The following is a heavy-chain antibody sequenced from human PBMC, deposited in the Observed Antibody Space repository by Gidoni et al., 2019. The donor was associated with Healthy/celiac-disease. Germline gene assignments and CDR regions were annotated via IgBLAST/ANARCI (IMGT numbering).Heavy chain of an antibody. V-gene: IGHV1-69*04. CDR1: GGTFSSYA. CDR3: ARLPGYGTPDY. CDR2: IIPILGIA. D-gene: IGHD2-8*01. Sequence: QVKLVQSGAEVKKPRSAVKVSCKASGGTFSSYAISWVRQAPGQGLEWMGRIIPILGIANYAQKFQGRITITADKSTSTAYMELSSLRSEDTAVYYCARLPGYGTPDYWGQGTLVTVSS. J-gene: IGHJ4*02.